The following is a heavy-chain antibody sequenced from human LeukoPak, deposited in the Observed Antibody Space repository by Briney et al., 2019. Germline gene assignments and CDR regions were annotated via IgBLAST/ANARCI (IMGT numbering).Heavy chain of an antibody. J-gene: IGHJ4*02. CDR1: GFTFSSYA. CDR2: ISGSGGST. Sequence: GGSLRLSCAASGFTFSSYAMSWVRQAPGKGLEWVSAISGSGGSTYYADSVKGRFTISRDNSKNTLYLQMNSLRAEDTAVYYCAKSGGSSSWYAYFGYWGQGTLVTVSS. V-gene: IGHV3-23*01. D-gene: IGHD6-13*01. CDR3: AKSGGSSSWYAYFGY.